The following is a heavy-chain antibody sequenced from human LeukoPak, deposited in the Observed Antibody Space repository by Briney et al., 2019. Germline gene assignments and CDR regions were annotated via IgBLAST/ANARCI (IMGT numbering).Heavy chain of an antibody. CDR2: IIPILGIA. CDR1: GGTFSSYA. D-gene: IGHD3-10*01. J-gene: IGHJ4*02. V-gene: IGHV1-69*04. Sequence: SVKVSCKASGGTFSSYAISWVRQAPGQGLEWMGRIIPILGIANYAQKFQGRVTITADKSTSTAYMELSSLRSEDTAVYYCARVRFGELSPYDCWGQGTLVTVSS. CDR3: ARVRFGELSPYDC.